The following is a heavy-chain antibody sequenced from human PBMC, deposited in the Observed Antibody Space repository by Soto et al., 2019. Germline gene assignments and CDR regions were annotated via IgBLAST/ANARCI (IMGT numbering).Heavy chain of an antibody. Sequence: EVQLSESGGGVVQPGGSLRLSCAASGITFSNNAMSWVRQAPGKGLEWVSSISASGTSTYYADSVTGRFTISRDISNNTLYLQMNSLRADDTAVYYCAKRGHSTSWYWFDPWGQGTLVTVSS. CDR2: ISASGTST. J-gene: IGHJ5*02. CDR1: GITFSNNA. D-gene: IGHD6-13*01. V-gene: IGHV3-23*01. CDR3: AKRGHSTSWYWFDP.